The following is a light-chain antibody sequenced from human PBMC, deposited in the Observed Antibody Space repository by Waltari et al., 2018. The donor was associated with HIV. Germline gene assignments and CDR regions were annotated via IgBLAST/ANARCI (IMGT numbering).Light chain of an antibody. Sequence: QSVLTQPPSASGTPGQRVTISCSGSNFNIGSNYVYWYQHVPGAAPKLLIYRNDQRPSGVPDRFSGSKSGTSASLAIRGLRSEDEADYYCAAWDDSLSGFYVLGTGTKVTVL. J-gene: IGLJ1*01. V-gene: IGLV1-47*01. CDR2: RND. CDR1: NFNIGSNY. CDR3: AAWDDSLSGFYV.